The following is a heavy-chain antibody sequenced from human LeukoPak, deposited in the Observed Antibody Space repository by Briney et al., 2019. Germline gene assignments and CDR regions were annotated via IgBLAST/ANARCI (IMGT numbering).Heavy chain of an antibody. D-gene: IGHD3-22*01. CDR2: IRSKANSYAT. J-gene: IGHJ3*02. CDR1: GFTFSGSA. V-gene: IGHV3-73*01. CDR3: TRPPYNSSGYYYYDDAFDI. Sequence: HPGGSLRLSCAASGFTFSGSAMHWVRQASGKGLEWVGRIRSKANSYATAYAASVKGRFTISRDDSKNTAYLQMNSLKTEDTAVNYFTRPPYNSSGYYYYDDAFDIWGQGTMVTV.